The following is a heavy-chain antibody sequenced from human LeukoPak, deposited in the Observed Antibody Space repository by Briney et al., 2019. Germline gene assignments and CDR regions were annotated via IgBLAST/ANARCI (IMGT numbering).Heavy chain of an antibody. V-gene: IGHV1-24*01. J-gene: IGHJ4*02. Sequence: ASVKVSCKASGYTFTSYYMHWVRQAPGKGLEWMGGFDPEDGETIYAQKFQGRVTMTEDTSTDTAYMELSSLRSEDTAVYYCATEEAADYYFDYWGQGTLVTVSS. CDR1: GYTFTSYY. CDR2: FDPEDGET. D-gene: IGHD6-13*01. CDR3: ATEEAADYYFDY.